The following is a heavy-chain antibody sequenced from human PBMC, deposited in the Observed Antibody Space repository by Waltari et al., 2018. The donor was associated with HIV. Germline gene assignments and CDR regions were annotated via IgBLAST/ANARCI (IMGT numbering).Heavy chain of an antibody. V-gene: IGHV3-73*01. CDR1: GFTFSGSA. D-gene: IGHD6-6*01. J-gene: IGHJ4*02. CDR2: IRSKTNSYAT. Sequence: EVQLMESGGGLVQPGGSLKLSCAASGFTFSGSALHWVRQASGKGLEWVGRIRSKTNSYATAYTASVKGKFTISRDDSKNTEYLQMNSLKTEDTAVYYCTASSSDVSWSDYWGQGILVTVSS. CDR3: TASSSDVSWSDY.